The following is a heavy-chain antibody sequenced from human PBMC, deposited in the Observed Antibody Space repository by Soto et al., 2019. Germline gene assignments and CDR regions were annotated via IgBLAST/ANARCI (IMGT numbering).Heavy chain of an antibody. J-gene: IGHJ6*01. Sequence: QVQLVESGGDLVKPGGSLRLSCVASGFNFIDYYFSWIRQTPQRGLEWVAFISTSGSVVTYADSVKGRFTISRDNVKNLVHLQLSDLTAQDAAIYYCVRETVAPIIGQDPSYGLDVWGQGTTVTVSS. D-gene: IGHD3-3*01. CDR3: VRETVAPIIGQDPSYGLDV. CDR1: GFNFIDYY. CDR2: ISTSGSVV. V-gene: IGHV3-11*01.